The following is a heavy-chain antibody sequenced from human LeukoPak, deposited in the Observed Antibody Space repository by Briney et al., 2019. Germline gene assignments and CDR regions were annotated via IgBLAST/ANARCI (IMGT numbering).Heavy chain of an antibody. V-gene: IGHV1-69*05. J-gene: IGHJ6*03. CDR3: ASESAKQPAPTELGDYYYMDV. Sequence: GSSVKVSCKASGGTFSSYAISWVRQAPGQGLEWVGGIIPIFGTANYAQKFQGRVTITTDESTSTAYMELSSLRSEDTAVYYCASESAKQPAPTELGDYYYMDVWGKGTTVTVSS. D-gene: IGHD7-27*01. CDR2: IIPIFGTA. CDR1: GGTFSSYA.